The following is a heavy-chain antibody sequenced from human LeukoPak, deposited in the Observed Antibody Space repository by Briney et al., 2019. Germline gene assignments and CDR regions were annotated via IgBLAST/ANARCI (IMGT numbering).Heavy chain of an antibody. V-gene: IGHV3-30*03. D-gene: IGHD6-6*01. J-gene: IGHJ3*02. CDR1: GFTVSSNY. Sequence: GGSLRLSCAASGFTVSSNYMSWVRQAPGKGLEWVAVISFDGSIKYNADSVKGRFTISRDNSKNTLYLQMNSLRTEDTAVYYCAGEAPSSSGDAFDIWGQGTMVTVSS. CDR2: ISFDGSIK. CDR3: AGEAPSSSGDAFDI.